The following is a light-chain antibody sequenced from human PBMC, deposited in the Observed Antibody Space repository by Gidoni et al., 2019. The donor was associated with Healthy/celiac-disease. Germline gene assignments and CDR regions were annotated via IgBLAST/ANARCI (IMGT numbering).Light chain of an antibody. CDR1: QSISSY. V-gene: IGKV1-39*01. J-gene: IGKJ1*01. CDR2: AAS. Sequence: DIQMTQSPSSLSASAGDRVTITCRASQSISSYLNWYQQKPGKAPKLLIDAASSLKSGVPSRFSGSGSGTDFTLTISSLQPEDFATYYCQQSYSTPRTFGQGTKVEIK. CDR3: QQSYSTPRT.